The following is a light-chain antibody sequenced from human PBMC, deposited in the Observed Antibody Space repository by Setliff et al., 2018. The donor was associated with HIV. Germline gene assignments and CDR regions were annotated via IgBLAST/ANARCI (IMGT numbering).Light chain of an antibody. Sequence: QSVLTQPASVSGSPGQSITISCTGNSSNVGSYNLVSWYQQHPGKAPKLMIYEVTYRPSGVSNRFSGSKSGDTASLTISGLQAGDEADYYCSSYTTNTTFVFGTGTKVTVL. V-gene: IGLV2-14*02. CDR1: SSNVGSYNL. J-gene: IGLJ1*01. CDR3: SSYTTNTTFV. CDR2: EVT.